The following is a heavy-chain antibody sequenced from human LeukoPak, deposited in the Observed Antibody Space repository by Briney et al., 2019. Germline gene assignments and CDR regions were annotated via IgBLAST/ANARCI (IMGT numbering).Heavy chain of an antibody. D-gene: IGHD6-13*01. CDR1: AYSINRGYY. V-gene: IGHV4-38-2*02. CDR3: ARLSSSWYGAYWFDP. CDR2: IYYSGST. Sequence: KTSETLSLTCSVSAYSINRGYYWGWVRQPPGKGLEWIGSIYYSGSTRYNPSLKSRVTISVDTSKNQFSLKLSSVTAADTAVYYCARLSSSWYGAYWFDPWGQGTLVTVSS. J-gene: IGHJ5*02.